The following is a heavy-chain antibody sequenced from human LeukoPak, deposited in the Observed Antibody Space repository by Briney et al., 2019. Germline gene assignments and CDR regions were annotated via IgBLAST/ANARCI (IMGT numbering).Heavy chain of an antibody. CDR1: GGSISSHY. CDR3: ARLEYSSSSKFDY. CDR2: IYYSGST. Sequence: SETLSLTCTVSGGSISSHYWSWIRQPPGKGQEWIGYIYYSGSTNYNPSLKSRVTISVDTSKNQFSLKLSSVTAADTAVYYCARLEYSSSSKFDYWGQGTLVTVSS. D-gene: IGHD6-6*01. J-gene: IGHJ4*02. V-gene: IGHV4-59*11.